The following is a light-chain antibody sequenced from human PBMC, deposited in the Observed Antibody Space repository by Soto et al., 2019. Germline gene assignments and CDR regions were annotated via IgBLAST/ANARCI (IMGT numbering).Light chain of an antibody. Sequence: QSALSQPASVSGAPGQSITMSCTGSSSDFGDDKYVSWYQQQPGKGPYLLIYGVTNRPSGVSNRFSGSKSGNTASLTISGLQVEDEADYCCGSYTSRSTLVFGTWTKLTVL. CDR2: GVT. V-gene: IGLV2-14*01. CDR3: GSYTSRSTLV. CDR1: SSDFGDDKY. J-gene: IGLJ1*01.